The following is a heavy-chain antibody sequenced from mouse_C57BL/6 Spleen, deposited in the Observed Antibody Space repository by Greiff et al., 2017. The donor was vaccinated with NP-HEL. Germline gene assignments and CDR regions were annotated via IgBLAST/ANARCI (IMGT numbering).Heavy chain of an antibody. Sequence: QVQLKQSGAELARPGASVKLSCKASGYTFTSYGISWVKQRTGQGLEWIGEIYPRSGNTYYNEKFKGKATLTADKSPSTAYMELRSLTSEDSAVYWCARGGGYYCGSRWGQGTLVTVSA. V-gene: IGHV1-81*01. D-gene: IGHD1-1*01. J-gene: IGHJ3*01. CDR3: ARGGGYYCGSR. CDR2: IYPRSGNT. CDR1: GYTFTSYG.